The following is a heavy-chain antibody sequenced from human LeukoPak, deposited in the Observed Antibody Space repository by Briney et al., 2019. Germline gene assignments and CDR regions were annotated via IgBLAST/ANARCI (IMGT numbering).Heavy chain of an antibody. V-gene: IGHV3-49*04. Sequence: GGSLRLSCTASGFTFGDYAMSWVRQAPGKGLEWVGFIRSKAYGGTTEYAASVEGRFTISRDDSKSIAYLQMNSLKTEDTAVYYCRQGFSMVRGVWGQGTLVTVSS. CDR2: IRSKAYGGTT. D-gene: IGHD3-10*01. J-gene: IGHJ4*02. CDR1: GFTFGDYA. CDR3: RQGFSMVRGV.